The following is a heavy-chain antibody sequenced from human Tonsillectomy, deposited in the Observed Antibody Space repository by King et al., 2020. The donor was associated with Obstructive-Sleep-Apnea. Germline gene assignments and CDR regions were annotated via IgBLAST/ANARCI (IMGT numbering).Heavy chain of an antibody. CDR1: GYSFTSYW. CDR3: ARLYWSSTSCQAYYYYGMDV. V-gene: IGHV5-51*01. Sequence: VQLVQSGAEVKKPGESLKISCKGSGYSFTSYWIGWVRQMPGKGLEWMGIIYPGDSDTRYSPSFQGQVTISADKSISTAYLQWSSLKASDTAMYYFARLYWSSTSCQAYYYYGMDVWGQGTTVTVSS. D-gene: IGHD2-2*01. CDR2: IYPGDSDT. J-gene: IGHJ6*02.